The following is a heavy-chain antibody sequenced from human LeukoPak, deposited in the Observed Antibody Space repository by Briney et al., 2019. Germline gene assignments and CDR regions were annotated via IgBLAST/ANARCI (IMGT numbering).Heavy chain of an antibody. CDR1: GGTFSSYA. J-gene: IGHJ6*03. Sequence: SVKVSCKASGGTFSSYAISWVRQAPGQGLEWMGGIIPIFGTANYAQKFQGRVTITAGESTSTAYMELSSLRSEDTAVYYCARTPASDYYYMDIWGKGTTVTVSS. CDR3: ARTPASDYYYMDI. V-gene: IGHV1-69*01. CDR2: IIPIFGTA.